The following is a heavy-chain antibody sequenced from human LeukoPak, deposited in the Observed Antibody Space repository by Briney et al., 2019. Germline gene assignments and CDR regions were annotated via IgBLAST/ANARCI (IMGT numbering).Heavy chain of an antibody. J-gene: IGHJ6*03. CDR1: GGTLSSYA. D-gene: IGHD6-6*01. CDR3: ARGVHQSSSSYYYYMDV. CDR2: IIPIFGTA. V-gene: IGHV1-69*05. Sequence: SVKVSCKASGGTLSSYAISWVRQAPGQGLEWMGGIIPIFGTANYAQKFQGRVTITTDESTSTAYMELSSLRSEDTAVYYCARGVHQSSSSYYYYMDVWGKGTTVTVSS.